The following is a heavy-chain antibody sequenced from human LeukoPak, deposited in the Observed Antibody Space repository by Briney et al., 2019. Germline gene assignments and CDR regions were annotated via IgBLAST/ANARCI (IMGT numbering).Heavy chain of an antibody. D-gene: IGHD5-24*01. V-gene: IGHV4-39*07. J-gene: IGHJ4*02. Sequence: SETLSLTCTVSGGFISSSSYYWGWIRQTAGKGLEWIGSIYYSGSTYYSPSLKSPVTISVDTSKNQFSLKLSSVTAADTAVYYCARPSRRRDGYIQPFDYWGQGTLVTVSS. CDR3: ARPSRRRDGYIQPFDY. CDR2: IYYSGST. CDR1: GGFISSSSYY.